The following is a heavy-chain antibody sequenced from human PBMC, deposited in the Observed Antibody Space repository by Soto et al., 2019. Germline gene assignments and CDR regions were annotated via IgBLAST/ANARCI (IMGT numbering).Heavy chain of an antibody. J-gene: IGHJ3*02. D-gene: IGHD4-17*01. CDR1: GFTFSSYS. CDR3: ARGRRAVDYGDVDAFDI. CDR2: ISSSSSYI. Sequence: EVQLVESGGGLVKPGGSLRLSCAASGFTFSSYSMNWVRQAPGKGLEWVSSISSSSSYIYYADSVKGRFTISRDNAKNSLYLQMNSLRAEDTGVYYCARGRRAVDYGDVDAFDICGQGTMVTVSS. V-gene: IGHV3-21*01.